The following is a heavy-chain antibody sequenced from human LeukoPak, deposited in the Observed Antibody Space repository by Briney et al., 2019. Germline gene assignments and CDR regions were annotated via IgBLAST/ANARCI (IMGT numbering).Heavy chain of an antibody. CDR1: GFTFSNFW. CDR2: IHPEGNEK. CDR3: ARGDAFSGDH. Sequence: GGSLRLSCAVSGFTFSNFWMSWVSQAPGRRLEWVANIHPEGNEKYHVESVKGRFTISRDNAKNSLFLQMNGLRVEDTAVYYCARGDAFSGDHWGQGTLVTVSS. J-gene: IGHJ4*02. V-gene: IGHV3-7*04.